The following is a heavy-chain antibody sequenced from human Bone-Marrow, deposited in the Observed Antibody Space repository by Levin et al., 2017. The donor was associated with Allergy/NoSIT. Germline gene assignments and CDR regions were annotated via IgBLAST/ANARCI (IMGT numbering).Heavy chain of an antibody. V-gene: IGHV3-30-3*01. CDR3: ARASGGGITYLIEV. D-gene: IGHD3-16*01. Sequence: PGGSLRLSCAASGFIFSNYAMHWVRRAPGKGLEWIGVISYDGSDKHYADYVEGRFSLSRDNSRNSLYLQVNSLRVEDTAVYYCARASGGGITYLIEVWGQGTLVTVSS. J-gene: IGHJ4*02. CDR2: ISYDGSDK. CDR1: GFIFSNYA.